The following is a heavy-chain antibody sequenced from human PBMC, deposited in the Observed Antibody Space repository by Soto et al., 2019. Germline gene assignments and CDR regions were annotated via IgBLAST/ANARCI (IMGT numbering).Heavy chain of an antibody. D-gene: IGHD5-12*01. V-gene: IGHV1-18*04. CDR1: GYTFTSYG. J-gene: IGHJ4*02. CDR3: ARDTVDIVATTLYYFDY. CDR2: ISAYNGNT. Sequence: ASVKVSCKASGYTFTSYGISWVRQAPGQGLEWMGWISAYNGNTNYAQKLQGRVTTTTDTSTSTAYMELRSLRSDDTAVYYCARDTVDIVATTLYYFDYWGQGTLVTVS.